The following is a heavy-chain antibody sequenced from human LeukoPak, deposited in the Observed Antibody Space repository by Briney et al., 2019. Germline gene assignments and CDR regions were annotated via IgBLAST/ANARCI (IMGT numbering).Heavy chain of an antibody. CDR2: INHSGST. CDR3: ARGRPSSGYRFYYYYYMDV. CDR1: GGSFSGYY. Sequence: SETLSLTCAVYGGSFSGYYWSWIRQPPGKGLEWIGEINHSGSTNYNPSLKSRVTISVDTSKNQFSLKLSSVTAADTAVYYCARGRPSSGYRFYYYYYMDVWGKGTTVTISS. J-gene: IGHJ6*03. D-gene: IGHD6-19*01. V-gene: IGHV4-34*01.